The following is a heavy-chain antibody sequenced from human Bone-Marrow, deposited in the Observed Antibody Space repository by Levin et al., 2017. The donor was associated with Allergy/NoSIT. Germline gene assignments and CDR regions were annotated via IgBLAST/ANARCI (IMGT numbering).Heavy chain of an antibody. Sequence: GGSLRLSCAASGFTFSSYGMHWVRQAPGKGLEWVAVISYDGSNKYYADSVKGRFTISRDNSKNTLYLQMNSLRAEDTAVYYCANLDGRGYYDYVWGSYRPTHDRLDIWGQGTMVTVSS. CDR3: ANLDGRGYYDYVWGSYRPTHDRLDI. CDR2: ISYDGSNK. D-gene: IGHD3-16*02. V-gene: IGHV3-30*18. J-gene: IGHJ3*02. CDR1: GFTFSSYG.